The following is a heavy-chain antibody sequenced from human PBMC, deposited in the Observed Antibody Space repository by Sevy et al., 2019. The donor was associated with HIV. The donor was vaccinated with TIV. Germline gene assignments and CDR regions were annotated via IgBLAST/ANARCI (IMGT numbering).Heavy chain of an antibody. D-gene: IGHD3-10*01. CDR2: ISGSGGST. J-gene: IGHJ3*02. CDR3: CVGVTMVRGVMGDFDI. CDR1: GFTFSSYA. Sequence: GGSLRLSCAASGFTFSSYAMSWVRQAPGKGLEWVSAISGSGGSTYYADSVKGRFTISRDNSKNTLYLQMNSLRAEDKAVYYCCVGVTMVRGVMGDFDIWGQGTMVTVSS. V-gene: IGHV3-23*01.